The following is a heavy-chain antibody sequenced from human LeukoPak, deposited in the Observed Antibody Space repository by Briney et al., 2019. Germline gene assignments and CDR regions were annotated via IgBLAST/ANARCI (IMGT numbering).Heavy chain of an antibody. D-gene: IGHD3-10*01. V-gene: IGHV1-69*13. Sequence: GASVKVSCKASGGTFSSYAISWVRQAPGQGLEWMGGIIPIFGTANYAQKFQGRATITADESTSTAYMELSSLRSEDTAVYYCALLWFGELWTKDYWGQGTLVTVSS. CDR3: ALLWFGELWTKDY. CDR1: GGTFSSYA. J-gene: IGHJ4*02. CDR2: IIPIFGTA.